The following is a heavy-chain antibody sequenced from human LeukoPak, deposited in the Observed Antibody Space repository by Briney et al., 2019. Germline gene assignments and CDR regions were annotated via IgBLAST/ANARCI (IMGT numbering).Heavy chain of an antibody. Sequence: SETLSLTCTVSGGSISSGGYYWSWIRQHPGKGLEWIGYIYYSGSTYYNPSLKSRVTISVDTSKNQFSLKLSSVTAADTAVYYCAREGGGHSSGWYDYWGQGTLVTVSS. V-gene: IGHV4-31*03. CDR3: AREGGGHSSGWYDY. CDR1: GGSISSGGYY. J-gene: IGHJ4*02. D-gene: IGHD6-19*01. CDR2: IYYSGST.